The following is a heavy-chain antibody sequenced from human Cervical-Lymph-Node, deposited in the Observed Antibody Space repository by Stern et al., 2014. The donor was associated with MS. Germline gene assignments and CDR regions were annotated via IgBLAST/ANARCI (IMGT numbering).Heavy chain of an antibody. CDR1: GFTFSNYV. CDR2: ISFDGSNE. V-gene: IGHV3-30-3*01. J-gene: IGHJ4*02. Sequence: VQLVESGGGVVQPGKSLRLSCAASGFTFSNYVMNWVRQAPGKGLEWVAYISFDGSNEYYTGSVKGRFTISRDNSKNTLYLQMDSLRAEDTAVYYCARGGGWGSYYLPLDYWGQGTLVTVSA. CDR3: ARGGGWGSYYLPLDY. D-gene: IGHD1-26*01.